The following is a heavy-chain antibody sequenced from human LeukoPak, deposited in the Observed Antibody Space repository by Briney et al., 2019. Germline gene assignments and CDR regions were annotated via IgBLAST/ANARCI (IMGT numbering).Heavy chain of an antibody. V-gene: IGHV1-2*02. CDR3: AMGYCSSTSCYQYYYYYMDV. CDR2: INPNSGGT. J-gene: IGHJ6*03. CDR1: GYTFTGYY. D-gene: IGHD2-2*01. Sequence: ASVKVSCKASGYTFTGYYMHWVRQAPGQGLEWMGWINPNSGGTNYAQKFQGRVTMTRDTSISTAYMELSRLRSDDTAVYYCAMGYCSSTSCYQYYYYYMDVWGKGTTVTVSS.